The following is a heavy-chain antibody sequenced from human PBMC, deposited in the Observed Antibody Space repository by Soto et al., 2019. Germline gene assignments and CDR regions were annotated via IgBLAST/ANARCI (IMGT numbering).Heavy chain of an antibody. CDR1: GYIFVNYG. CDR2: ISPYSGHT. V-gene: IGHV1-18*01. Sequence: QVQLVQSGDEVRKPGSSVKVSCKASGYIFVNYGIAWVRQAPGQGLEWMGWISPYSGHTHYASKVQGRLTMTTDTSTSTACMGLGSLTPDDTAVYYCAMVDNYVTPTPQDVWGQGTTVTVSS. CDR3: AMVDNYVTPTPQDV. J-gene: IGHJ6*02. D-gene: IGHD3-16*01.